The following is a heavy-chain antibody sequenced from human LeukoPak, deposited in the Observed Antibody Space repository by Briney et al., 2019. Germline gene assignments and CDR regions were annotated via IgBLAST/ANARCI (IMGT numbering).Heavy chain of an antibody. Sequence: SVKVSCKASGYTFSNYAISWVRQAPGQGLEWMGGIIPIFDTPNFAQKFQGRVTITADKSTSTAYMELSRLRSEDTAVYYCARAVQVTTGGLFDYWGQGTLVTVSS. J-gene: IGHJ4*02. CDR3: ARAVQVTTGGLFDY. V-gene: IGHV1-69*06. D-gene: IGHD4-17*01. CDR1: GYTFSNYA. CDR2: IIPIFDTP.